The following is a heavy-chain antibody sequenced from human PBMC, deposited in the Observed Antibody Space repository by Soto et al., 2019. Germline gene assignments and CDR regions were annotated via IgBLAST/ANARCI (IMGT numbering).Heavy chain of an antibody. CDR3: AKEGEEQQLVGSSYYFDY. V-gene: IGHV3-23*01. D-gene: IGHD6-13*01. CDR2: ISGSGGST. J-gene: IGHJ4*02. Sequence: AGSLSLSYGAAGVTCVSHSLNLVRPAPGEGLEWVSGISGSGGSTYHADSVKCRFTISRDNSRNTLYLQMISMRVEDTAVYYCAKEGEEQQLVGSSYYFDYWGQGNLVTVS. CDR1: GVTCVSHS.